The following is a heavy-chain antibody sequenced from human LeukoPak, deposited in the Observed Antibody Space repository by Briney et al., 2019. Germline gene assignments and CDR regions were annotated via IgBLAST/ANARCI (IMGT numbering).Heavy chain of an antibody. Sequence: SETLSLTCTVSGGSISSTSYYWGWIRQPPGKGLEWIGSIHYSGTTYYNPSLKSRVTISLDTSKNQFSLKLSSVTAADTAVYYCARHSDDFWSGRYYFDYWGQGTLVTVSS. CDR3: ARHSDDFWSGRYYFDY. J-gene: IGHJ4*02. V-gene: IGHV4-39*01. D-gene: IGHD3-3*01. CDR2: IHYSGTT. CDR1: GGSISSTSYY.